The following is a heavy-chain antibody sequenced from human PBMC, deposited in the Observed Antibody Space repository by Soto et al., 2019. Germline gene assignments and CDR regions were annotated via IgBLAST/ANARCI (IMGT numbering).Heavy chain of an antibody. Sequence: KPTETLSRNCAVSCASINSGGYYWNWVRLLPGRGLEWIGYIYFTGNTYYNPSLESRVTISLDTPQNQFSLELNSVSAADTAVYYCVSGDAWGVLLAYCGQGALVTASS. CDR3: VSGDAWGVLLAY. D-gene: IGHD2-21*02. CDR2: IYFTGNT. CDR1: CASINSGGYY. V-gene: IGHV4-31*11. J-gene: IGHJ4*02.